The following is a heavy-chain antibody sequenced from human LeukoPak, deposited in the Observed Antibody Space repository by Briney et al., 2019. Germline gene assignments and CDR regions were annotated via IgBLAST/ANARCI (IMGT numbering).Heavy chain of an antibody. Sequence: GGSLRLSCAASGFSVSSNYMSWVRQAPGKGLEWVSAIGTAGDPYYPGSVKGRFTISRENAKNSLYLQMNSLRAGDTAVYYCARGGYSGYDLDYWGQGTLVTVSS. V-gene: IGHV3-13*05. CDR3: ARGGYSGYDLDY. CDR2: IGTAGDP. D-gene: IGHD5-12*01. CDR1: GFSVSSNY. J-gene: IGHJ4*02.